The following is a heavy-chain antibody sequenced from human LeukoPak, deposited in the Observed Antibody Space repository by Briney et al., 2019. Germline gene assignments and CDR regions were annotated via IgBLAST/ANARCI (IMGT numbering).Heavy chain of an antibody. CDR3: ARLFPATGTPYYYIMDV. CDR1: GDSIRSYC. D-gene: IGHD6-13*01. CDR2: FYSSGSY. V-gene: IGHV4-4*07. J-gene: IGHJ6*02. Sequence: PSETLSLTCTVSGDSIRSYCWSWIRQPPGKGLEWIGRFYSSGSYNYNPSLKSRVTMSVDTSKNQFSLRLSSVTAADTAVYYCARLFPATGTPYYYIMDVWGQGTTVTVSS.